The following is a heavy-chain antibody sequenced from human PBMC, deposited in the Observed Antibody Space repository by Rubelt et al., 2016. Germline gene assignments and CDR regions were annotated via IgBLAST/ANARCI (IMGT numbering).Heavy chain of an antibody. V-gene: IGHV3-30*01. CDR3: ARDLSVVVVAATREPFDY. CDR2: ISYDGSNK. Sequence: ISYDGSNKYYADSVKGRFTISRDNSKNTLYLQMNSQRAEDTAVYYCARDLSVVVVAATREPFDYWGQGTLVTVSS. D-gene: IGHD2-15*01. J-gene: IGHJ4*02.